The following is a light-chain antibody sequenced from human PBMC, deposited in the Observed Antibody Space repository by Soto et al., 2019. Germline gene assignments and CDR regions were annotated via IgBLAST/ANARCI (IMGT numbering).Light chain of an antibody. J-gene: IGLJ3*02. CDR1: SSNIGSNT. CDR3: AAWDDSLT. V-gene: IGLV1-44*01. Sequence: QSVLTQPPSASGTPGQRVTISCSGSSSNIGSNTVNWYQQLPGTAPKLLIYSNNQRPSGVPDRFSGSKSGTSASLAISGLQSEDEADYYCAAWDDSLTFGGGTKLTVL. CDR2: SNN.